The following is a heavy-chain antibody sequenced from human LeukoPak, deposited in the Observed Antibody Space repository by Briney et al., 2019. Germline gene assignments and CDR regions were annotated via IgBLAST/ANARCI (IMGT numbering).Heavy chain of an antibody. CDR1: GFTFSSYA. V-gene: IGHV3-33*08. CDR2: IWFDGSNT. Sequence: GGSLRLPCTASGFTFSSYAMHWVRQAPGKGLEWVAVIWFDGSNTYYAESLKGRFIISRDNSNNTLYLEMHSLRAEDTALYYCARDDDGTDYYGSSGHLDYWGQGTLVTVSS. D-gene: IGHD3-22*01. CDR3: ARDDDGTDYYGSSGHLDY. J-gene: IGHJ4*02.